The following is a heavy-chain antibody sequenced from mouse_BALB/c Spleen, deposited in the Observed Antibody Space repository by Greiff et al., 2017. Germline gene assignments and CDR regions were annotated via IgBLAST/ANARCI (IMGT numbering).Heavy chain of an antibody. J-gene: IGHJ3*01. D-gene: IGHD1-1*01. CDR3: ARYGGSSWGFAY. V-gene: IGHV3-8*02. CDR2: ISYSGST. CDR1: GDSITSGY. Sequence: DVKLVESGPSLVKPSQTLSLTCSVTGDSITSGYWNWIRKFPGNKLEYMGYISYSGSTYYNPSLKSRISITRDTSKNQYYLQLNSVTTEDTATYYCARYGGSSWGFAYWGQGTLVTVSA.